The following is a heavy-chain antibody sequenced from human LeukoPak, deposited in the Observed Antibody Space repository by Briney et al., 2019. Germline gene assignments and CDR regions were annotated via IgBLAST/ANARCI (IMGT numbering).Heavy chain of an antibody. CDR2: INHSGST. V-gene: IGHV4-34*01. J-gene: IGHJ6*03. CDR1: GGSFSGYH. CDR3: AGGSGWYDYYYYIDV. Sequence: PSETLALTCAVYGGSFSGYHWSWLRQPPGKGLEWVGEINHSGSTNYNPSLKSRVTISVDTSNNQSSLKLSSVTAADTAVYYCAGGSGWYDYYYYIDVLGKGTTVTISS. D-gene: IGHD6-19*01.